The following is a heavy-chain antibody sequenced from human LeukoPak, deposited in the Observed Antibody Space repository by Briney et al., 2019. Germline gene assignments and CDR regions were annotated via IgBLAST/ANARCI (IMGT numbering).Heavy chain of an antibody. J-gene: IGHJ4*02. V-gene: IGHV3-30*03. CDR2: SSYDGTHT. D-gene: IGHD3-10*01. Sequence: PGTSLRLSCAASGFNFNIYGFHWVRQAPGKGLEWMAVSSYDGTHTSYADSVRGRFTISRDNSKNTLYLQLNSLRAEDTAVYYCARDSTYYYDSGSSGPHYFDNWGQGTLVTVSS. CDR1: GFNFNIYG. CDR3: ARDSTYYYDSGSSGPHYFDN.